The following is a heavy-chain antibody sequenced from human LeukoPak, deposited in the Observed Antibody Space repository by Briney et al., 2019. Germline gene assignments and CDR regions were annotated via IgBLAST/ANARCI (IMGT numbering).Heavy chain of an antibody. Sequence: KESGPTLVKPTQTLTLTCTFSGFSLSTSGVGVAWMRQSPGQAPEWLAVTYWNVDQRYSPSLKSRLTITKDTSKNQVVLTMTNMDPADTATYHCAHNGLYHWGQGTLVTVSS. J-gene: IGHJ5*02. CDR2: TYWNVDQ. D-gene: IGHD2-2*03. CDR3: AHNGLYH. V-gene: IGHV2-5*01. CDR1: GFSLSTSGVG.